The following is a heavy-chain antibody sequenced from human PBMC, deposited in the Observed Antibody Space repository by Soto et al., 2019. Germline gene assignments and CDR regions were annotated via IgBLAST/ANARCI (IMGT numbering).Heavy chain of an antibody. CDR3: ARASTYYYDRSGTIDY. J-gene: IGHJ4*02. D-gene: IGHD3-22*01. CDR1: GFTFSSYG. V-gene: IGHV3-33*01. CDR2: IWYDGSNK. Sequence: GGSLRLSCAASGFTFSSYGMHWVRQAPGKGLEWVAVIWYDGSNKYYADSVKGRFTISRDNSKNTLYLQMNSLRAEDTAVYYCARASTYYYDRSGTIDYWGQGTLVTVS.